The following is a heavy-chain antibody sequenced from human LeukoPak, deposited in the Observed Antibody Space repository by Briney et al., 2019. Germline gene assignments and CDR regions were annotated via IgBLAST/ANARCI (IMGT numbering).Heavy chain of an antibody. Sequence: GGSLRLSCAASGFTYSRYWMSWVRQAPGKGLEWVANIKHDGSDKYYVDSVKGRFTISRDNAKNSLYLQMNSLRAEDTAVYYCARLAEAGFDCWGQGNLVTVSS. D-gene: IGHD6-19*01. CDR3: ARLAEAGFDC. V-gene: IGHV3-7*01. CDR2: IKHDGSDK. CDR1: GFTYSRYW. J-gene: IGHJ4*02.